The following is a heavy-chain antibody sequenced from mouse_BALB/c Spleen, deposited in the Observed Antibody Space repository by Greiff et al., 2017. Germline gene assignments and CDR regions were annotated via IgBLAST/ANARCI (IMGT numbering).Heavy chain of an antibody. CDR3: ARTWGGDWYFDV. CDR1: GFNIKDYY. D-gene: IGHD4-1*01. CDR2: IDPENGNT. Sequence: VQLQQSGAELVRPGALVKLSCKASGFNIKDYYMHWVKQRPEQGLEWIGWIDPENGNTIYDPKFQGKASITADTSSNTAYLQLSSLTSEDTAVYYCARTWGGDWYFDVWGAGTTVTVSS. J-gene: IGHJ1*01. V-gene: IGHV14-1*02.